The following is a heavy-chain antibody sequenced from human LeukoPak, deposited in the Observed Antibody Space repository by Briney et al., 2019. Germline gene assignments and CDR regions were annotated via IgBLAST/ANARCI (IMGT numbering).Heavy chain of an antibody. Sequence: GGSLRLSCAASGFTFRNYWMHWVRQAPGKGLVWVSRVKGDGSYTDYADSVKGRFTISRDNAKNTLYLQMYSLRAEDTAAYYCVRDGDDYNFDYWGQGSLVTVSS. CDR1: GFTFRNYW. CDR3: VRDGDDYNFDY. CDR2: VKGDGSYT. V-gene: IGHV3-74*01. J-gene: IGHJ4*02. D-gene: IGHD5-24*01.